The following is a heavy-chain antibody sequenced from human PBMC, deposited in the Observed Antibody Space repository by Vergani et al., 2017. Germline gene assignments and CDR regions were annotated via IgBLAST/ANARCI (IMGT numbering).Heavy chain of an antibody. CDR2: ISSSSSYT. CDR3: AGASGTYYYYYGMDV. V-gene: IGHV3-11*05. D-gene: IGHD1-1*01. J-gene: IGHJ6*02. Sequence: QVQLVESGGGLVKPGGSLRLSCAASGFTFSDYYMSWIRQAPGKGLEWVSYISSSSSYTNYADSVKGRFTISRDNAKNSLYLQMNSLRAEDTAVYYCAGASGTYYYYYGMDVWGQGTTVTVSS. CDR1: GFTFSDYY.